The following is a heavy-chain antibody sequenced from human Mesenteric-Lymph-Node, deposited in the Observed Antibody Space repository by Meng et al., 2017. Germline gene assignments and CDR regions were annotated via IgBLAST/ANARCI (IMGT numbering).Heavy chain of an antibody. V-gene: IGHV1-8*02. CDR1: GYTFTSYD. J-gene: IGHJ5*02. CDR3: ARMFYYGSETYYNWFDP. CDR2: KNPNSGNT. Sequence: QVQLVQAGAEEKKPGASMKVSCKASGYTFTSYDINWVRQATGQGLEWVGWKNPNSGNTGYAQKFQGGVTMTRNTSISTAYMELSSLRSDDTAIYYCARMFYYGSETYYNWFDPWGQGTLVTVSS. D-gene: IGHD3-10*01.